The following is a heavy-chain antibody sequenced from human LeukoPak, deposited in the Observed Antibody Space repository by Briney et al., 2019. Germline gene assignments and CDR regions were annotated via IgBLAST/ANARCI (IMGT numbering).Heavy chain of an antibody. Sequence: PSETLSLTCAVYGGSFSGYYWSWIRQPPGKGLEWIGEINRSGSTNYNPSLKSRVAISVDTSKNQFSLKLSSVTAADTAVYYCARSPWDSSSWYPYYYYGMDVWGQGTTVTVSS. CDR3: ARSPWDSSSWYPYYYYGMDV. CDR1: GGSFSGYY. D-gene: IGHD6-13*01. V-gene: IGHV4-34*01. CDR2: INRSGST. J-gene: IGHJ6*02.